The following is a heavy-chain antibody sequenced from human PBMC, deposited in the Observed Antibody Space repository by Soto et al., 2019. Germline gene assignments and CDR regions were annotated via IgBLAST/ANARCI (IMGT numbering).Heavy chain of an antibody. CDR3: ARGIATGQLDP. CDR2: INPDNGNT. D-gene: IGHD2-15*01. J-gene: IGHJ5*02. Sequence: ASVKVSCKASRYTFTRYTMNWVRQAPGQRLEWMGLINPDNGNTKSSQKFQDRVIITRDTSASTAYMDLSSLRSEDTAVYYCARGIATGQLDPWGQGTLVTVS. V-gene: IGHV1-3*01. CDR1: RYTFTRYT.